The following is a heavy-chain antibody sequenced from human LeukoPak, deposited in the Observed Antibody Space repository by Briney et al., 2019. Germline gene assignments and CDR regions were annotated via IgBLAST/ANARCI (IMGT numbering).Heavy chain of an antibody. V-gene: IGHV3-7*01. CDR1: GFTFSRYW. CDR3: ATTVRLAGQGYFDY. J-gene: IGHJ4*02. CDR2: IKQDGSEE. Sequence: GGSLRLSCATSGFTFSRYWMSWVRQIPGKGLEWVASIKQDGSEEKFADSVKGRFTIYRDNAKNTVDLQMNSLGAEDTAVYFCATTVRLAGQGYFDYWGQGTLVTVSS. D-gene: IGHD6-19*01.